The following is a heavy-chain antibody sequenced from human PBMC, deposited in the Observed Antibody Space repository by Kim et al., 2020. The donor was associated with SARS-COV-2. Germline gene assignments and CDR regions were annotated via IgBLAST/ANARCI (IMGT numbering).Heavy chain of an antibody. J-gene: IGHJ4*02. D-gene: IGHD3-9*01. Sequence: SVKGRFTISRDNAKNSLYLQMNSLGDEDTAVYYCARDRGYFDWLLYYFDYWGQGTLVTVSS. CDR3: ARDRGYFDWLLYYFDY. V-gene: IGHV3-48*02.